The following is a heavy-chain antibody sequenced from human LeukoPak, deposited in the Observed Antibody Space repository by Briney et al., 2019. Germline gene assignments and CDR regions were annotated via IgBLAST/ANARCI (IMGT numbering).Heavy chain of an antibody. CDR2: IIPIFGTA. CDR1: GGTFSSYA. J-gene: IGHJ3*02. D-gene: IGHD2-15*01. Sequence: SVKVSCKASGGTFSSYAISWVRQAPGQGLEWMGGIIPIFGTANYAQKFQGRVTITADESTSTAYMELSSLRSEDTAVYYCAREFSVVVVSGAFDIWGQGTMVTVSS. V-gene: IGHV1-69*01. CDR3: AREFSVVVVSGAFDI.